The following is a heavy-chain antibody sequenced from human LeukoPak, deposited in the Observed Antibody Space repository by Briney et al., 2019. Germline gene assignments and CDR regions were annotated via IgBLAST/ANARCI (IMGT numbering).Heavy chain of an antibody. CDR2: INPSDGST. J-gene: IGHJ4*02. CDR1: GYTFTSYY. Sequence: ASVKVSCKASGYTFTSYYMHWVRQAPGQGLEWMGIINPSDGSTSYAQKFQGRVTMTRDTSTSTVYMELSSLRSEDTAVYYYARAHAGTWIQLWFLTLPSDYWGQGTLVTVSS. D-gene: IGHD5-18*01. CDR3: ARAHAGTWIQLWFLTLPSDY. V-gene: IGHV1-46*01.